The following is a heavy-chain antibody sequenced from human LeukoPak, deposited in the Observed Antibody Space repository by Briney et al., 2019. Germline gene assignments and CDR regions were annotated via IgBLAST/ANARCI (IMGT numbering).Heavy chain of an antibody. V-gene: IGHV3-23*01. D-gene: IGHD6-6*01. CDR3: ARHRSSWLIDY. CDR2: ISGSGGST. Sequence: GGSLRLSCAASGFTFSSYAMSWVRQAPGKGLEWVSAISGSGGSTYYADSVKGRFTISRDNSKNTPYLQMNSLRAEDTAVYYCARHRSSWLIDYWGQGTLVTVSS. CDR1: GFTFSSYA. J-gene: IGHJ4*02.